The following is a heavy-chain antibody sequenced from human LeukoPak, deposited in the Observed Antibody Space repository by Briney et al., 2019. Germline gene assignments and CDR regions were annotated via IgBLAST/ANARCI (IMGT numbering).Heavy chain of an antibody. J-gene: IGHJ6*03. CDR3: ARAYCSSTSCYTDYYYMDV. V-gene: IGHV4-30-4*08. D-gene: IGHD2-2*02. CDR1: GGSISSGDYY. CDR2: IYYSGST. Sequence: SETLSLTCTVSGGSISSGDYYWSWIRQPPGKGLEWIGYIYYSGSTYYNPSLKSRVTISVDTSKNQFSLKLSSVTAADTAVYYCARAYCSSTSCYTDYYYMDVRGKGTTVTVSS.